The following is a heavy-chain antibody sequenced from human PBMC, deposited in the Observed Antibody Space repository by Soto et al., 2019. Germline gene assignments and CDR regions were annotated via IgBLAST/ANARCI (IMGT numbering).Heavy chain of an antibody. Sequence: QVQLQEAGPGLVKPSQTLARPCTVSGGSSSRDGYYWSWIRQHPGKGLEWIGYTYYSGGTYYNPSLRSRVTISVYTSKNQCYLKLSSVTASDTAVYYCARVGGINWFDPWCPGTLVTVSS. J-gene: IGHJ5*02. V-gene: IGHV4-31*03. D-gene: IGHD1-20*01. CDR3: ARVGGINWFDP. CDR1: GGSSSRDGYY. CDR2: TYYSGGT.